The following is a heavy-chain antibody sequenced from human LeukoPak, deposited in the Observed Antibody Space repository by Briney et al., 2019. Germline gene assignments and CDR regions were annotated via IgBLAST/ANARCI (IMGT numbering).Heavy chain of an antibody. CDR2: IYTSRST. CDR1: GGSISSYC. V-gene: IGHV4-4*07. D-gene: IGHD5-18*01. Sequence: KPSETLSLTCTVSGGSISSYCWSWIRQPAGKGLEWIGRIYTSRSTNYNPSLKSRVTMSVDTSKNQFSLKLSSVTAADTAVYYCARSRPGGYGEVFDYWGQGTLVTVSS. J-gene: IGHJ4*02. CDR3: ARSRPGGYGEVFDY.